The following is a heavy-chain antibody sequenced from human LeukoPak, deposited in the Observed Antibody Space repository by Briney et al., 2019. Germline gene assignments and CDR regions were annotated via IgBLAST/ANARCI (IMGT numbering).Heavy chain of an antibody. Sequence: SETLSLTCTVSGGSISSGSYYWSWIRQPPGKGLEWIGEINHSGSTNYNPSLKSRVTISVDTSKNQFSLKLSSVTAADTAVYYCARAGRWLRSSFDYWGQGTLVTVSS. J-gene: IGHJ4*02. CDR1: GGSISSGSYY. CDR3: ARAGRWLRSSFDY. D-gene: IGHD5-12*01. CDR2: INHSGST. V-gene: IGHV4-39*07.